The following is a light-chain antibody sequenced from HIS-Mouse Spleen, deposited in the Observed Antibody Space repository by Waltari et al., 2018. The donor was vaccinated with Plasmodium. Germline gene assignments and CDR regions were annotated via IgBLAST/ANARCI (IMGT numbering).Light chain of an antibody. CDR3: QQLNSYPYT. V-gene: IGKV1-9*01. CDR2: AAS. Sequence: DIQLTQSPSFLSASVGDRVTITCRASQGISSLLAWYQQKPGKATKLLIYAASTLQSGVPSRFSGSGSGTEVTLTISSLQPEDFATYYCQQLNSYPYTFGQGTKLEIK. CDR1: QGISSL. J-gene: IGKJ2*01.